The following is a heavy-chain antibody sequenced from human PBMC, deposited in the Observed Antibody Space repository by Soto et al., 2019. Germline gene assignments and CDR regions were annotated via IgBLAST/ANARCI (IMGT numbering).Heavy chain of an antibody. J-gene: IGHJ6*02. Sequence: ASVKVSCKASGYTFTGYYMHWVRQAPGQGLEWMGWINPNSGGTNYAQKFQGWVTMTRDTSISTAYMELSRLRSDDTAVYYCARDYYDSSGYSYSYYYYGMEVWGQGTTVTLSS. CDR1: GYTFTGYY. CDR3: ARDYYDSSGYSYSYYYYGMEV. CDR2: INPNSGGT. V-gene: IGHV1-2*04. D-gene: IGHD3-22*01.